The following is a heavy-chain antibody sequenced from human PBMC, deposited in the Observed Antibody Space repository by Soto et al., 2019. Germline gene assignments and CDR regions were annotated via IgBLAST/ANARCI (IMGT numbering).Heavy chain of an antibody. V-gene: IGHV3-30-3*01. Sequence: QVQLVESGGGVVQPGRSLRLSCAASGFTFSSYAMHWVRQAPGKGLEWVAVILSDGSNKWYVDSVKGRFTISRDNSKNTRYLQINSLRAEDTAVYYCAGDVFQEGVWGQGTAVTVSS. CDR3: AGDVFQEGV. CDR1: GFTFSSYA. J-gene: IGHJ6*02. CDR2: ILSDGSNK.